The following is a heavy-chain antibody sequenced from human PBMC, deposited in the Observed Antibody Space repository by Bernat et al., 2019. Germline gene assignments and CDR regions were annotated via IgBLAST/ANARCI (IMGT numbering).Heavy chain of an antibody. CDR1: GGSISSYY. Sequence: QVQLQESGPGLVKPSETLSLTCTVSGGSISSYYWSWIRQPPGKGLEWIGYIYYRGSTNYNPSLKSRVTISVDTSKDQFSLKLNSVTAADTAVYYCARAHSSSWPNYYFDYWGQGTLVTVSS. J-gene: IGHJ4*02. CDR3: ARAHSSSWPNYYFDY. D-gene: IGHD6-13*01. CDR2: IYYRGST. V-gene: IGHV4-59*01.